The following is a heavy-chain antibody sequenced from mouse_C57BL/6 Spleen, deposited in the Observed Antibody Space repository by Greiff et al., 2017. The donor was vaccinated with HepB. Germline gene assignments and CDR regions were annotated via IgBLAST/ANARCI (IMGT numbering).Heavy chain of an antibody. J-gene: IGHJ2*01. CDR2: IHPSDSET. D-gene: IGHD4-1*01. CDR1: GYTFTSYW. CDR3: AIRLTGPLDY. V-gene: IGHV1-74*01. Sequence: QVQLKQPGAELVKPGASVKVSCKASGYTFTSYWMHWVKQRPGQGLEWIGRIHPSDSETNYNQKFKGKATLTVDKSSSTAYMQYSSLTSEDSAVYYFAIRLTGPLDYWGQGTTLTVSS.